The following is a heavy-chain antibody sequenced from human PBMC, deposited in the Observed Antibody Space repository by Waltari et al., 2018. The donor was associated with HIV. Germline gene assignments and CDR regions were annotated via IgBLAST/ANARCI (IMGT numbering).Heavy chain of an antibody. D-gene: IGHD3-10*01. V-gene: IGHV3-23*01. CDR2: IRGGGET. Sequence: QLLESGGGLVEPGGSLRLSCAASGFFFTDFAMDWVRQAPGKGLGWVSAIRGGGETFYADSVKGRFTISRDNSKNTLYLQMNSLRADDAAVYYCVKDSGRAADVFDLWGQGTMVTVSS. J-gene: IGHJ3*01. CDR3: VKDSGRAADVFDL. CDR1: GFFFTDFA.